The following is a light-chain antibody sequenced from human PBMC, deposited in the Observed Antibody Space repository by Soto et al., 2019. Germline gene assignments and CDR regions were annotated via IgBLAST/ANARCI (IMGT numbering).Light chain of an antibody. J-gene: IGKJ1*01. CDR2: AAS. V-gene: IGKV1-6*01. CDR1: QGIRND. Sequence: AIQMTQSPSSLSASVGDRVTITCRASQGIRNDLGWYQQKPGKAPKLLIYAASSLQSGVTSRFSGSGSGTEFTLTISSLQPEDFATYYCLQDYNYPLWTFGQGTKVEIK. CDR3: LQDYNYPLWT.